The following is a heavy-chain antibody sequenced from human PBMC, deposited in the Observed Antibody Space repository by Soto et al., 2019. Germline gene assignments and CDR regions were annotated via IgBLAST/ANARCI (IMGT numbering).Heavy chain of an antibody. Sequence: EVQLVESGGGLVQPGGSLRLSCAASGFTFSTYWMHWVRQAPGKGPVWVSRISSDGSVTDYAGTVKGRFTIPIDNAKNNLYLQMISQRAEDTAVYYCASSMTSGGDTAELAYWGQGTLVTVSS. D-gene: IGHD1-26*01. CDR1: GFTFSTYW. J-gene: IGHJ4*02. V-gene: IGHV3-74*01. CDR2: ISSDGSVT. CDR3: ASSMTSGGDTAELAY.